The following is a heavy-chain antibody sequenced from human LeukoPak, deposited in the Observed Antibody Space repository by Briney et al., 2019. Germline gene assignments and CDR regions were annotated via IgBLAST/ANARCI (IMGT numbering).Heavy chain of an antibody. V-gene: IGHV4-34*01. CDR2: INHSGST. Sequence: NPSETLSLTCAVYGGSFSGYDWSWIRQPPGKGLEWIGEINHSGSTNYNPSLKSRVTISVDTSKIQFSLKLNSVTAADTAMYCCARGLVYYDTSGYSLWGQGTLVTVSS. CDR3: ARGLVYYDTSGYSL. D-gene: IGHD3-22*01. CDR1: GGSFSGYD. J-gene: IGHJ4*02.